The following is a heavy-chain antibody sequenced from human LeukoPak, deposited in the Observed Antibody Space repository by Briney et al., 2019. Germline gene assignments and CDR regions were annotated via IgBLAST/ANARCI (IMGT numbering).Heavy chain of an antibody. J-gene: IGHJ6*03. Sequence: SETLSLTCTVSGGSISSSGYYWSWIRQAAGKGLEWIGRFYTSGSTNYNPSLMSRVLISVDTSKNQFSLNLSSVTAADTAVYYCARGATWVYYMDVWGKGTTVTMSS. CDR2: FYTSGST. CDR1: GGSISSSGYY. V-gene: IGHV4-61*02. CDR3: ARGATWVYYMDV. D-gene: IGHD1-26*01.